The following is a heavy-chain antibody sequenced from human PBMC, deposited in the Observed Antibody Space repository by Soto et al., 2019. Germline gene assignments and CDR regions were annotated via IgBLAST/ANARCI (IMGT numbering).Heavy chain of an antibody. V-gene: IGHV2-5*01. CDR2: IYWNDDK. CDR3: AHPSVETGYHYFDY. CDR1: GFSLSTSGVG. D-gene: IGHD3-9*01. J-gene: IGHJ4*02. Sequence: QITLKESGPTLVKPTQTLTLTCTFSGFSLSTSGVGVGWIRQPPGKALEWLALIYWNDDKRYSPSLKSRLTTTKDTSKNQVVLTMTNMDPVDTATYYCAHPSVETGYHYFDYWGQGTLVTVSS.